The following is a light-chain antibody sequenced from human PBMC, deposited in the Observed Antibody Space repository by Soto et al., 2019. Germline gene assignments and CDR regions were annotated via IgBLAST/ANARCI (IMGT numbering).Light chain of an antibody. J-gene: IGKJ3*01. CDR2: GAS. Sequence: EIVMTQSPATLSVSPGERATLSCRASQSVSSNLAWYQQKPGQAPRLLIYGASTRATAIPARFSGSGSGTAFTLTISSLQSEDFAVYYCQQYNNWPFTFGPGTKVDIK. V-gene: IGKV3-15*01. CDR1: QSVSSN. CDR3: QQYNNWPFT.